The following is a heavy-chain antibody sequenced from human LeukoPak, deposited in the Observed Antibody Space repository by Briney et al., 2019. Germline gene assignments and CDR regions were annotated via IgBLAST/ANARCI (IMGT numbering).Heavy chain of an antibody. CDR1: GYTFTSYG. D-gene: IGHD3-22*01. CDR2: ISAFNGDT. V-gene: IGHV1-18*01. Sequence: ASVKVSCKASGYTFTSYGISWVRQAPGQGLEWMGWISAFNGDTNYAQKPQGRVTMTTDTSTSTAYMELRSLRSDDTAVYYCAREGYYDSSGFSGVDYWGQGTLVTVSS. CDR3: AREGYYDSSGFSGVDY. J-gene: IGHJ4*02.